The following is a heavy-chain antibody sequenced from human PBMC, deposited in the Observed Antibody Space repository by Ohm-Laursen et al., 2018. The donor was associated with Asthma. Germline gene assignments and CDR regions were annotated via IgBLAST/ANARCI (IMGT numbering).Heavy chain of an antibody. CDR3: ARFSGGYCSGGSCYSTGYYYGMDV. CDR2: INPSGGST. D-gene: IGHD2-15*01. CDR1: GYTFTSYY. V-gene: IGHV1-46*01. Sequence: ASVKVSCNASGYTFTSYYMHWVRQAPGQGLEWMGIINPSGGSTSYAQKFQGRVTMTRDTSTSTVYMELSSLRSEDTAVYYCARFSGGYCSGGSCYSTGYYYGMDVWGQGTTVTVSS. J-gene: IGHJ6*02.